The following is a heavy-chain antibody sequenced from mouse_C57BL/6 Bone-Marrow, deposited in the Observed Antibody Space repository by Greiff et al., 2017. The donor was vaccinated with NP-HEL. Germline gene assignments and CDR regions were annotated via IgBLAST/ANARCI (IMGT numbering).Heavy chain of an antibody. D-gene: IGHD1-1*01. Sequence: EVTLVESGPGMVKPSQSLSLTCTVTGYSITSGYDWHWIRHFPGNKLEWMGYISYSGSTNYNPSLKSRTSITHDTSKNHFFLKLNSVTTEDTATYYCARGPYYYGSSSWYFDVWGTGTTVTVSS. J-gene: IGHJ1*03. V-gene: IGHV3-1*01. CDR2: ISYSGST. CDR3: ARGPYYYGSSSWYFDV. CDR1: GYSITSGYD.